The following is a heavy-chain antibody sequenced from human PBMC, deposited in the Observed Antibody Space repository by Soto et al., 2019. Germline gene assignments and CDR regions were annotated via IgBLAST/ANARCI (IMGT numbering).Heavy chain of an antibody. V-gene: IGHV4-59*01. CDR1: GGSISSYY. D-gene: IGHD3-16*01. CDR2: IYYSGST. CDR3: ARDARGGTLSPYYYGMDV. Sequence: SETLSLTCTVSGGSISSYYWSWIRQPPGKGLEWIGYIYYSGSTNYNPSLKSRVTISVDTSKNQFSLKLSSVTAADTAVYYCARDARGGTLSPYYYGMDVWGQGTTVTVSS. J-gene: IGHJ6*02.